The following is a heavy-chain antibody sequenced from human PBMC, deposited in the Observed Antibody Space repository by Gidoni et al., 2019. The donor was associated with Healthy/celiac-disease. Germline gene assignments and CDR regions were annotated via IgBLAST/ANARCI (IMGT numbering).Heavy chain of an antibody. D-gene: IGHD2-2*01. J-gene: IGHJ1*01. Sequence: GLSWVSYISSSSSYTNYADSVKGRFTISSDNAKNSLYLQMNSLRAEDTAVYYCARDAGYCSSTSCPPQHWGQGTLVTVSS. CDR3: ARDAGYCSSTSCPPQH. CDR2: ISSSSSYT. V-gene: IGHV3-11*05.